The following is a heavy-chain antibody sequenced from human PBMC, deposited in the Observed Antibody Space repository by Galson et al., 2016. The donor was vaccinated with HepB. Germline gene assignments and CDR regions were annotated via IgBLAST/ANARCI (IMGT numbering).Heavy chain of an antibody. J-gene: IGHJ6*03. Sequence: SVKVSCKVIGNTLTKLSVHWVRQAPGKGLEWMGGFDPEDDETIYAQKFQGRVTMTEDTSTDTAYMELSSLRSDDTAVYYCVTLGYCNSSNCFTTPYYYFYYMDVWGKGTTVTVSS. CDR2: FDPEDDET. CDR1: GNTLTKLS. V-gene: IGHV1-24*01. D-gene: IGHD2/OR15-2a*01. CDR3: VTLGYCNSSNCFTTPYYYFYYMDV.